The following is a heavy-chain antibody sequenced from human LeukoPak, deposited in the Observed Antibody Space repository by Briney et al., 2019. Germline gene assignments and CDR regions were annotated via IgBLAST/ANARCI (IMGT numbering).Heavy chain of an antibody. J-gene: IGHJ4*02. CDR1: GFTFSDYY. D-gene: IGHD3-10*01. V-gene: IGHV3-11*04. Sequence: GGSLRFSCAASGFTFSDYYMSWIRQAPGNGLKWVLSTSSSGTDKYYADSVKGRFTISRSTSKDSLYLQMNSLRAEDTAVYYCARDLSPVVRASPMGYWGQGTLVTVSS. CDR2: TSSSGTDK. CDR3: ARDLSPVVRASPMGY.